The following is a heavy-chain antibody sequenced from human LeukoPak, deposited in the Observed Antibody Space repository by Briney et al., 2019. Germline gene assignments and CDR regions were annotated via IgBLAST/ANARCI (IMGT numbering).Heavy chain of an antibody. V-gene: IGHV4-4*07. CDR1: GDSISSYY. CDR3: ARGKGSGWTAIYYYYGMGV. Sequence: PSETLSLTCTVSGDSISSYYWSWIRQPAGKGLEWIGRIYTSGSTNYNPSLKSRVTMSVDTSKNQFSLKLSSVTAADTAVYYCARGKGSGWTAIYYYYGMGVWGQGTTVTVSS. D-gene: IGHD6-19*01. J-gene: IGHJ6*02. CDR2: IYTSGST.